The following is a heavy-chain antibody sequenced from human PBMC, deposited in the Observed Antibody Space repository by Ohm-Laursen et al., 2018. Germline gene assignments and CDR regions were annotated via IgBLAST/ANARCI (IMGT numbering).Heavy chain of an antibody. J-gene: IGHJ5*02. D-gene: IGHD3-10*01. V-gene: IGHV1-24*01. CDR1: GFTLTELS. CDR3: ATAQGFTMVRGVPSWFDP. CDR2: FDPEDGET. Sequence: SVKVSCKVSGFTLTELSMHWMRQAPGKGLEWMGGFDPEDGETIYAQKFQGRVTMTEDTSTDTAYMELSSLRSEDTAVYYCATAQGFTMVRGVPSWFDPWGQGTLVTVSS.